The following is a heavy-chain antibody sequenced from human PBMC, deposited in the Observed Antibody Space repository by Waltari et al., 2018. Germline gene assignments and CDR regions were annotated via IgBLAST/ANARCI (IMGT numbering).Heavy chain of an antibody. D-gene: IGHD4-17*01. Sequence: QVQLQQWGAGLLKPSETLSLTCAVYGGSFSGYYWSWIRQPPGKGLEWIGEINQSGSTNYNPSLKSRVTISVDTSKNQFSLKLSSVTAADTAVYYCARARYGGPLQHWGQGTLVTVSS. CDR3: ARARYGGPLQH. CDR1: GGSFSGYY. J-gene: IGHJ1*01. V-gene: IGHV4-34*01. CDR2: INQSGST.